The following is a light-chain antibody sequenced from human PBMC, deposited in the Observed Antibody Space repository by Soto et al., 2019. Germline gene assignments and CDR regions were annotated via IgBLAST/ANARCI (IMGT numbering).Light chain of an antibody. V-gene: IGKV3-20*01. CDR2: SAS. J-gene: IGKJ1*01. Sequence: ELVLTQSPGTLSLSPGDRGTLSCRASQNLGTLYLAWFQQKSGQAPRLLIYSASRRATGIPDRFTGSGSGTDFTLTINRVEPEDFAVYFCQQYAGSPRTFGQGTKV. CDR1: QNLGTLY. CDR3: QQYAGSPRT.